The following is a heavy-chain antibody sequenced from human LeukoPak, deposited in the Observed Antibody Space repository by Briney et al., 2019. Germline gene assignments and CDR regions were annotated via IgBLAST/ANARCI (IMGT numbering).Heavy chain of an antibody. CDR3: ARERGRGYCSSTSCYWDYYYGMDV. V-gene: IGHV3-48*03. D-gene: IGHD2-2*01. Sequence: GVSLSLSCGAWGFTLCRFEMHWVRRAPGGGGEGVSYISSSGSTIYYADSVKGRFTISRDNAKNSLYLQMNSLRAEDTAVYYCARERGRGYCSSTSCYWDYYYGMDVWGKGTTVTVSS. CDR1: GFTLCRFE. J-gene: IGHJ6*04. CDR2: ISSSGSTI.